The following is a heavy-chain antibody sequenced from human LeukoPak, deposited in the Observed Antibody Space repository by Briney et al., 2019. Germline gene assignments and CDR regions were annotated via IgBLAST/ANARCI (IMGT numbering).Heavy chain of an antibody. D-gene: IGHD1-26*01. J-gene: IGHJ4*02. V-gene: IGHV4/OR15-8*01. CDR1: GVPIRNTNW. CDR2: VHLHRRP. CDR3: ARHSRTYYDFDY. Sequence: SEPLSLTYGVSGVPIRNTNWRARVRPPPGKGLEWIGEVHLHRRPKHHPPLKSRVAISVDNAENHISLKLTSVTAADTAVYYCARHSRTYYDFDYWGQGTLVSVSS.